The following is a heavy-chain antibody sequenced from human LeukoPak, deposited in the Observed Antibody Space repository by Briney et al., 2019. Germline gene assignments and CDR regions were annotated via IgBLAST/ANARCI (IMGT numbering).Heavy chain of an antibody. V-gene: IGHV3-7*03. J-gene: IGHJ4*02. CDR2: IKYDEIEK. CDR3: ARDTGALVTHFDY. D-gene: IGHD5-18*01. CDR1: GFTFNSYW. Sequence: PGGSLRLSSAASGFTFNSYWMSWVRQAPGKGLEWVANIKYDEIEKYHVDSVKGRFTISRDNAKNSLYLQMNSLRAEDTAVYYCARDTGALVTHFDYWGQGTLVTVSS.